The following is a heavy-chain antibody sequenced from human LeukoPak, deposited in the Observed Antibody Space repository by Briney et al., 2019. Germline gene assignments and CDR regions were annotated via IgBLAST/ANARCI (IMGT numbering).Heavy chain of an antibody. CDR3: ARDRGTWNDDGFDY. CDR2: VYYTGTT. V-gene: IGHV4-39*07. J-gene: IGHJ4*02. Sequence: SETLSLTCTVSGGSISSRNYYWGWIRQPPGKGLEWIGGVYYTGTTYSNPSLKSRVTISVDTSKNQFSLKLSSVTAADTAVYYCARDRGTWNDDGFDYWGQGTLVSVSS. D-gene: IGHD1-1*01. CDR1: GGSISSRNYY.